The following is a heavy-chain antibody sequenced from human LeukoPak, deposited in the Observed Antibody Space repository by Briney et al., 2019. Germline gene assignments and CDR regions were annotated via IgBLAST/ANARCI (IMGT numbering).Heavy chain of an antibody. Sequence: PGGSLRLSCAASGLTFSSYAMHWVRQAPGKGLEWVAVISYDGSNKYYADSVKGRFTISRDNSKNTLYLQMNSLRAEDTAVYYCARGGAMYSSSSPGDYYYYYYMDVWGKGTTVTVSS. J-gene: IGHJ6*03. D-gene: IGHD6-6*01. V-gene: IGHV3-30*04. CDR2: ISYDGSNK. CDR1: GLTFSSYA. CDR3: ARGGAMYSSSSPGDYYYYYYMDV.